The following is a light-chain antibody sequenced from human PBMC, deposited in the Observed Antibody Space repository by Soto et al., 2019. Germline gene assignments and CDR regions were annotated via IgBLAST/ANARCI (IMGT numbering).Light chain of an antibody. J-gene: IGLJ2*01. CDR2: EVS. Sequence: QSALTQPPSASGSPGQSVTISCTVTSSYVGGYNYVSWYQQHPGKAPKLMIYEVSKRPSGVPDRFSGSKSGNTASLTVSGLQAEDEADYYCSSYAGSNNFVVFGGGTQLTVL. V-gene: IGLV2-8*01. CDR1: SSYVGGYNY. CDR3: SSYAGSNNFVV.